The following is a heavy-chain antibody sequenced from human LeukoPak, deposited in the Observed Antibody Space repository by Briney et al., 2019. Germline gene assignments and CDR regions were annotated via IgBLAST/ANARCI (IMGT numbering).Heavy chain of an antibody. D-gene: IGHD3-10*01. CDR3: ARDLSPVARASPTGY. V-gene: IGHV3-30*03. Sequence: GGSLRLSCAASGFTFTSYGMHWVRQAPGKGLEWVALITYDGYYKYYSDSVKGRFTISSDTSKNTMYLQMNSLRAEDTAVYYCARDLSPVARASPTGYWGQGTLVTVSS. CDR1: GFTFTSYG. J-gene: IGHJ4*02. CDR2: ITYDGYYK.